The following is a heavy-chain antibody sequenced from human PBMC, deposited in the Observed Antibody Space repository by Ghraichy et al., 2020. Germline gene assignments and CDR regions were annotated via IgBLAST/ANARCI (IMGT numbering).Heavy chain of an antibody. CDR1: GFTFAGYG. D-gene: IGHD4-17*01. J-gene: IGHJ2*01. CDR3: AKIGALANWYFDL. Sequence: LSLTCAASGFTFAGYGMSWVRQAPGKGLEWVSAISGSGYEIFYADSVKGRFTISRDNSKNTLYLQMNSLRAEDTAVYYCAKIGALANWYFDLGGRGTRVTVSS. CDR2: ISGSGYEI. V-gene: IGHV3-23*01.